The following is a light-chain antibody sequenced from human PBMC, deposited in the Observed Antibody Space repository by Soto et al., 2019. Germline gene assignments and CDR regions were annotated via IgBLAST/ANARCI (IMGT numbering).Light chain of an antibody. V-gene: IGKV1-12*01. CDR2: AAS. Sequence: DIQITQSPSSVSASVGDRVIITCRSRQGISSGLAWYQQKPGKAHKLLIYAASSLQSGVPSRFSGSGSGTEFTLTISSLQPEDSATYYCQQAHTCPLSFGGGTKVEIK. CDR1: QGISSG. CDR3: QQAHTCPLS. J-gene: IGKJ4*01.